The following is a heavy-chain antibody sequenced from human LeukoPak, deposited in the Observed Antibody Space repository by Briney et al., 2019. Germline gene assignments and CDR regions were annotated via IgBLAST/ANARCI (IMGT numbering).Heavy chain of an antibody. CDR2: IYQRGST. D-gene: IGHD3-22*01. V-gene: IGHV4-38-2*01. J-gene: IGHJ3*02. CDR3: ARPGNCYYDSSGKLVCAFDI. Sequence: PSETLSLTCALAAYSISSGYYGGSSRQPPGKGLAWIGIIYQRGSTYDSPSLKCRVTISLDTSKIQFSLKLSSVTDADTAVYYCARPGNCYYDSSGKLVCAFDIWGQGTMVTVSS. CDR1: AYSISSGYY.